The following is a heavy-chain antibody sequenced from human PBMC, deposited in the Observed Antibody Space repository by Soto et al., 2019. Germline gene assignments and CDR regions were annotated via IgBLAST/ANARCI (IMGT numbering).Heavy chain of an antibody. CDR1: GFTFSSYS. J-gene: IGHJ4*02. CDR2: ISSSSSYI. D-gene: IGHD5-18*01. V-gene: IGHV3-21*01. CDR3: ARESGGGGYFSSFDY. Sequence: GGSLRLSCAASGFTFSSYSMNWVRQAPGKGLEWVSSISSSSSYIYYADSVKGRFTISRDNAKNSLYLQMNSLRAEDTAVYYCARESGGGGYFSSFDYWGQGTLVTVSS.